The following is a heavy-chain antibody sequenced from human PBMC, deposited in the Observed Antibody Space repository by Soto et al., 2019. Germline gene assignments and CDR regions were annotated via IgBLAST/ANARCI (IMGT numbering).Heavy chain of an antibody. Sequence: EVQLVESGGGLVQPGGSLRLSCAASGFTFSSYWMSWVRQAPGKGLEWVGNIKQDGSEKYYVDSVKGRFTISRDNAKNSLYLKINRLRAEDTAVYYCARYPQKVYFYYYGMDVWGQGTTVTVSS. CDR1: GFTFSSYW. V-gene: IGHV3-7*05. CDR3: ARYPQKVYFYYYGMDV. J-gene: IGHJ6*02. CDR2: IKQDGSEK.